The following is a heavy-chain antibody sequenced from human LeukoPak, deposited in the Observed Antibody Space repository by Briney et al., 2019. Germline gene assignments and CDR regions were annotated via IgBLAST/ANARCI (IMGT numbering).Heavy chain of an antibody. CDR2: ISGNGVGT. V-gene: IGHV3-23*01. J-gene: IGHJ4*02. CDR1: GFTFSSYA. Sequence: PGGSLRLSCAASGFTFSSYAMNWVRQAPGKGLEWVSEISGNGVGTYYADSVKGRFTISRDNSKNTVYQQMSSLRDEDTAVYYCAKDYSGSYYGTGFDYWGQGTLVSVSS. D-gene: IGHD1-26*01. CDR3: AKDYSGSYYGTGFDY.